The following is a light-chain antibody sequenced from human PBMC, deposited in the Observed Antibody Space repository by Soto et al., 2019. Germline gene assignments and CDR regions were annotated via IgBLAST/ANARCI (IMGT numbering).Light chain of an antibody. Sequence: EIVLTQSPCTLSLTPGERATLSCGASQSVSNYLAWYQRKPGQAPRLLIYGASSRATGIPDRFSGSGSGTDFTLTISRLEPEDFAVYYCHQYGGSPQTFGQGTKV. CDR1: QSVSNY. CDR3: HQYGGSPQT. J-gene: IGKJ1*01. V-gene: IGKV3-20*01. CDR2: GAS.